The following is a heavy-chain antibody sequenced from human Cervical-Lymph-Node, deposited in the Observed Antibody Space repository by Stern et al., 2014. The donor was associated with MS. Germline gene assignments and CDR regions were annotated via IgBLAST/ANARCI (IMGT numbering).Heavy chain of an antibody. CDR3: ARVYYDFSFFDY. J-gene: IGHJ4*02. V-gene: IGHV3-7*04. Sequence: EVQLVESGGGLVQPGGSLRLSCAASGFTFSDYYMSWVRQAPGKGLEWVANIKQDGSVKYYVDSVKGRFTISRDNAKNLLYLQTNSLRAEDTAVYYCARVYYDFSFFDYWGQGTLVTVSS. CDR1: GFTFSDYY. D-gene: IGHD3-3*01. CDR2: IKQDGSVK.